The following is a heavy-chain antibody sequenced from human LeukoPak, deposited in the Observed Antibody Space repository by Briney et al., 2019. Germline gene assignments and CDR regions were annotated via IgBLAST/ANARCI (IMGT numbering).Heavy chain of an antibody. J-gene: IGHJ5*02. Sequence: PSETLSLTCTVSGYSISSGYYWGWIRQPPGKGLEWIGSIYYSGSTYYNPSLKSRVTISVDTSKNQFSLKLSSVTAADTAVYYCARDQSNEGFDPWGQGTLVTVSS. CDR1: GYSISSGYY. CDR3: ARDQSNEGFDP. CDR2: IYYSGST. D-gene: IGHD1-1*01. V-gene: IGHV4-38-2*02.